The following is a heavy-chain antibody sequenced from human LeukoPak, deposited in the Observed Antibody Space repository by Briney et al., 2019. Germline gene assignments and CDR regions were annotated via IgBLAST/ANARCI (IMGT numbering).Heavy chain of an antibody. Sequence: GGSLRLSCAASGFTFSSYGMNWVRQAPGKGLEWVSCISSSSGYICYADSVKGRFTISRDNAKNSLYLQMNSLRAEDTAVYYCARMHYDSSGYGIDYWGQGTLVTVSS. D-gene: IGHD3-22*01. CDR3: ARMHYDSSGYGIDY. J-gene: IGHJ4*02. CDR1: GFTFSSYG. V-gene: IGHV3-21*01. CDR2: ISSSSGYI.